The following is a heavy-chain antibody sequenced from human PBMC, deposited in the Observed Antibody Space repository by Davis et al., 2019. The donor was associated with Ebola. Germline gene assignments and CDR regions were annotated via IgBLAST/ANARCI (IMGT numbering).Heavy chain of an antibody. Sequence: PGGSLRLSCAASGFTFSSYAMSWVRQAPGKGLEWVSAISGSGGSTYYADSVKGRFTISRDNAKNSLYLQMNSLRAEDTTVYYCASQGINGAHWYFDLWGRGTLVTVSS. CDR2: ISGSGGST. CDR1: GFTFSSYA. V-gene: IGHV3-23*01. D-gene: IGHD4-17*01. CDR3: ASQGINGAHWYFDL. J-gene: IGHJ2*01.